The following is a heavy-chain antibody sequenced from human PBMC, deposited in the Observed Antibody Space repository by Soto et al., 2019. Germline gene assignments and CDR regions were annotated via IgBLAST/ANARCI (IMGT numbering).Heavy chain of an antibody. CDR2: IIPIFGTA. CDR1: GGTFSSYA. Sequence: ASVKVSCKASGGTFSSYAISWVRQAPGQGLEWMGGIIPIFGTANYAQKFQGRVTITADESTSTAYMELSSLRSEDTAVYYCARNQQLVPALDYWGQGTLVTVSS. CDR3: ARNQQLVPALDY. V-gene: IGHV1-69*13. J-gene: IGHJ4*02. D-gene: IGHD6-13*01.